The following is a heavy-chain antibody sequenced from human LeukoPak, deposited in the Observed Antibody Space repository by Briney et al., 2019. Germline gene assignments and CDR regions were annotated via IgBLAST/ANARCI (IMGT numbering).Heavy chain of an antibody. CDR2: ISAYNGNT. CDR3: ARGCSPYGDQTKGNWFDP. V-gene: IGHV1-18*01. CDR1: GYTFTSYG. Sequence: GASVKVSCKASGYTFTSYGISWVRQAPGQGLEWMGWISAYNGNTNYAQKLQGRVTMTTDTSTSTAYMELRSLRSDDTAVYYCARGCSPYGDQTKGNWFDPWGQGTLVTVSS. J-gene: IGHJ5*02. D-gene: IGHD4-17*01.